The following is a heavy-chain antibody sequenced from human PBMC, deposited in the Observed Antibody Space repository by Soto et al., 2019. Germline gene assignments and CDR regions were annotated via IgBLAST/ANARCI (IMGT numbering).Heavy chain of an antibody. CDR2: IYHSGST. CDR3: ARDQLEGNWFDP. V-gene: IGHV4-39*07. CDR1: GGSVSSNSYP. D-gene: IGHD1-1*01. J-gene: IGHJ5*02. Sequence: SETLSLTCTVTGGSVSSNSYPWGWIRQSPGKGLEWIGSIYHSGSTLYNPSLKSRVTISVDKSKNKFSLMLSSVTAADTAVYCCARDQLEGNWFDPWGQGTLVTVSS.